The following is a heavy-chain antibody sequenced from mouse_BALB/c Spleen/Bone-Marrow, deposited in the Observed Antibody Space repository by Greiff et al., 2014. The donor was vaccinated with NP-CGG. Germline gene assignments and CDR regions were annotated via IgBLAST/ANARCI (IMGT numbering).Heavy chain of an antibody. D-gene: IGHD1-2*01. V-gene: IGHV14-4*02. CDR3: NAWNYYGGMGY. CDR2: IDPENGDT. Sequence: EVQLQQSGAELVRSGASVKLSCTASGFNIKDYHMHWVKQRPEQGLEWIGWIDPENGDTEYAPKFQGKATMTADTSSNTAYLQLSSLTPEDTAVYYCNAWNYYGGMGYWGQGTSVTVSS. CDR1: GFNIKDYH. J-gene: IGHJ4*01.